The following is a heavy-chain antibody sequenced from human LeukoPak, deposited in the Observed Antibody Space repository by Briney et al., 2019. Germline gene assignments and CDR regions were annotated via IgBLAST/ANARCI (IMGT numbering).Heavy chain of an antibody. CDR3: ARDTTNYGSGSYDY. CDR2: ISSSGSTI. D-gene: IGHD3-10*01. CDR1: GFTFRDYY. V-gene: IGHV3-11*01. J-gene: IGHJ4*02. Sequence: GGSLRLSCAASGFTFRDYYMSWIRQAPGKGLEWVSYISSSGSTIYYADSVKGRFTISGDNAKNSLYLQMNSLRAEDTAVYYCARDTTNYGSGSYDYWGQGTLVTVSS.